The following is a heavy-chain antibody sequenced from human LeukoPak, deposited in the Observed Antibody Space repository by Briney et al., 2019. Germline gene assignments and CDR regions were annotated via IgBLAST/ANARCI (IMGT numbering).Heavy chain of an antibody. CDR2: ISYDGSNK. CDR3: ARGGAARPDY. Sequence: GGSLRLSCAASGFTFSSYAMHWVRQAPGKGLEWVAVISYDGSNKYYADSVKGRFTISRDNSKNTLYLQLNSLRAEDTAVYYCARGGAARPDYWGQGTLVTVSS. D-gene: IGHD6-6*01. CDR1: GFTFSSYA. J-gene: IGHJ4*02. V-gene: IGHV3-30-3*01.